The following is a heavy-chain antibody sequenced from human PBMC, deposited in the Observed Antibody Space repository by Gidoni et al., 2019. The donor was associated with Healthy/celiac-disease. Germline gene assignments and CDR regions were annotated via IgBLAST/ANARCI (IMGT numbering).Heavy chain of an antibody. CDR2: ISGSGGST. Sequence: EVQLLESGGGLVQPGGSLRLSFAASGFTFSSYAMSWVRQAPGKGLEWVSAISGSGGSTYYADSVKGRFTISRDNSKNTLYLQMSSLRAEDTAVYYCAKDRGDGYHGGFDYWGQGTLVTVSS. CDR1: GFTFSSYA. V-gene: IGHV3-23*01. CDR3: AKDRGDGYHGGFDY. D-gene: IGHD5-12*01. J-gene: IGHJ4*02.